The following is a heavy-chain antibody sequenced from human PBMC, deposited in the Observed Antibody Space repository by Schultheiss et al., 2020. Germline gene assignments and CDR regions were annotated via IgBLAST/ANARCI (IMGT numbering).Heavy chain of an antibody. CDR1: GGSISSGSYY. J-gene: IGHJ4*02. CDR3: ARQMVGATLFDY. V-gene: IGHV4-61*02. Sequence: SETLSLTCTVSGGSISSGSYYWSWIRQPAGKGLEWIGRIYTSGSTNYNPSLKSRVTISVDTSKNQFSLKLSSVTAADTAVYYCARQMVGATLFDYWGQGTLVTVSS. CDR2: IYTSGST. D-gene: IGHD1-26*01.